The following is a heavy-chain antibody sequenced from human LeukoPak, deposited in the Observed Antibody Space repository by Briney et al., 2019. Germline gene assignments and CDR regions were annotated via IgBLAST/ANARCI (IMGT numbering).Heavy chain of an antibody. CDR3: ARDHNHLAAAADYFAS. D-gene: IGHD6-25*01. Sequence: SETLSLTCTVSGGSISSYYWSWIRQPAGKGLEWIGRIYTSGSTNYNPSLKSRVTMSVDTSKNQFSLKLSSVTAADTAVYYCARDHNHLAAAADYFASGAQGPLATVPS. CDR1: GGSISSYY. CDR2: IYTSGST. J-gene: IGHJ4*02. V-gene: IGHV4-4*07.